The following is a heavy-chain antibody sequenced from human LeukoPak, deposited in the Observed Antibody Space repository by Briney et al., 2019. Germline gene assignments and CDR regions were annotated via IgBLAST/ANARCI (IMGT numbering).Heavy chain of an antibody. Sequence: GGSLRLSCEVSGLTFRIYGLNWVRQTPGKGLEWVSSIDSTSSYIYYGDSVKGRFTISKDNAKNSLYLQMNSLRVADTGVYYCARDESYGSSLDYWGQGILVTVSS. V-gene: IGHV3-21*01. D-gene: IGHD6-6*01. CDR3: ARDESYGSSLDY. J-gene: IGHJ4*02. CDR1: GLTFRIYG. CDR2: IDSTSSYI.